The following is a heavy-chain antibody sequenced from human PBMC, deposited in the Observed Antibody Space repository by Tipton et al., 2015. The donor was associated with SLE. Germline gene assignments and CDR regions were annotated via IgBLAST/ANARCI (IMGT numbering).Heavy chain of an antibody. J-gene: IGHJ2*01. Sequence: TLSLTCTVSGGSISSGGYYWSWIRQHPGKGLEWIGYIYYSGSTYYNPSLKSRVTISIDTSKNQFSLKLSSVAAADTAGYYCARKRLPDLDFDLWGRGTLVTVSS. CDR2: IYYSGST. D-gene: IGHD3-16*01. V-gene: IGHV4-31*03. CDR3: ARKRLPDLDFDL. CDR1: GGSISSGGYY.